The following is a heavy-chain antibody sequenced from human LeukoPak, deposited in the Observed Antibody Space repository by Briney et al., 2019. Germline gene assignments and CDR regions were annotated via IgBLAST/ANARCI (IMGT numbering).Heavy chain of an antibody. D-gene: IGHD3-16*01. J-gene: IGHJ5*02. Sequence: SQTLSLTCTVSGGPISSGGYYWSWIRQHPGKGLEWIGYIYYSGSTYYNPSLKSRVTISVDTSKNQFSLKLSSVTAADTAVYYCARDHLRSGWFDPWGQRTLVTFSS. CDR1: GGPISSGGYY. CDR3: ARDHLRSGWFDP. CDR2: IYYSGST. V-gene: IGHV4-31*03.